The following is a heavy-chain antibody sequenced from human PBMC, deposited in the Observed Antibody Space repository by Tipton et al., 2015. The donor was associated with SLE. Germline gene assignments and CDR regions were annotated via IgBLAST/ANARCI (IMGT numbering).Heavy chain of an antibody. CDR2: VSHTRST. Sequence: WSWVRQPPGKGLEWIGEVSHTRSTNYNPSLKSRGTISLDTSNNQFSLRLSSVTAADTAVYFCATGGVQTRRPFIWGQGTLVTVSS. D-gene: IGHD1-1*01. J-gene: IGHJ4*02. V-gene: IGHV4-34*01. CDR3: ATGGVQTRRPFI.